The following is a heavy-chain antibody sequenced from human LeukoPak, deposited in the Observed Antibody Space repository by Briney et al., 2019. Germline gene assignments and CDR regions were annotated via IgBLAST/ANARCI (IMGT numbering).Heavy chain of an antibody. D-gene: IGHD3-3*01. CDR3: ARDNGHRYDFLGAKWYFDL. V-gene: IGHV3-7*01. CDR2: IKQDGNAI. J-gene: IGHJ2*01. Sequence: GGSPRLSCAASGFMFSSYWMSWVRQAPGKGLEWVANIKQDGNAIYYLDSVKGRFTISRDNAKSSLFLQMNSLRVEDTAVYYCARDNGHRYDFLGAKWYFDLWGRGTLVSVSS. CDR1: GFMFSSYW.